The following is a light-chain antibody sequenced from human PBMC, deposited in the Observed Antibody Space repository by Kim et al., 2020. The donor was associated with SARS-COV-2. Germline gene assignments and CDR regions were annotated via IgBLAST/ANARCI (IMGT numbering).Light chain of an antibody. J-gene: IGKJ4*01. CDR1: QDISNY. CDR2: GAV. V-gene: IGKV1-9*01. Sequence: GSVGDRVTITCRASQDISNYLAWYQQKPEKAPKLLMYGAVTLQSGVPSRFSGSGSGTDFTLTISSLQPEDFATYYCQQFYSYPLTFGGGTKVDIK. CDR3: QQFYSYPLT.